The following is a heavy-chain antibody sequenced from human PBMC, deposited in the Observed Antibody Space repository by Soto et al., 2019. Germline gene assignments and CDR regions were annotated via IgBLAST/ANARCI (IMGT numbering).Heavy chain of an antibody. D-gene: IGHD3-10*01. J-gene: IGHJ6*02. CDR2: LYTMGST. CDR1: GGSISGYY. V-gene: IGHV4-4*07. CDR3: ARVRDYGLGTNRHYYGMDV. Sequence: SETLSLTCTVSGGSISGYYWSWIRQPAGKGLEWIGRLYTMGSTNYNPSLQSRVTMSVDTSKNEFSLKVSSVTAADTAVYFWARVRDYGLGTNRHYYGMDVWGQGTTVTVSS.